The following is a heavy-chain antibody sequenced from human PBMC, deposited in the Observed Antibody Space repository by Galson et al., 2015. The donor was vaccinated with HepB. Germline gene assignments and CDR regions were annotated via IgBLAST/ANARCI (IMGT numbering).Heavy chain of an antibody. CDR3: VRAGDFSGYSSR. CDR1: GVTFSGYA. J-gene: IGHJ4*02. V-gene: IGHV3-73*01. D-gene: IGHD6-13*01. Sequence: SLRLSCAASGVTFSGYAIHWVRQASGKGPEWIGHIIRNATNFAALYVPSLKGRFTISSDDSKSLAYLHMRSLKTDDTAVYYCVRAGDFSGYSSRWGQGTLVTVSS. CDR2: IIRNATNFAA.